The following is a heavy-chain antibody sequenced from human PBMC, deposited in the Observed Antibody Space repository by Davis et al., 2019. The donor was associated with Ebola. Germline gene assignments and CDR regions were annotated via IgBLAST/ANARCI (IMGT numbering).Heavy chain of an antibody. CDR1: GGTFSSYA. V-gene: IGHV1-69*13. CDR3: AKDRYYDNSPLYFESET. J-gene: IGHJ4*02. CDR2: IIPIFDTA. D-gene: IGHD3-22*01. Sequence: SVKVSCKASGGTFSSYAISWVRQAPGQGLEWVGGIIPIFDTASYAHNFQDRVAITADESRITAYLELSSLRSEDTAVYYCAKDRYYDNSPLYFESETWGQGTLVTVSS.